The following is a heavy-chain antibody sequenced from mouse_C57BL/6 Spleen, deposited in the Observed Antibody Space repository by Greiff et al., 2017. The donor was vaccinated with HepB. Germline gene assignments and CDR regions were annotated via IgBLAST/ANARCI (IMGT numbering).Heavy chain of an antibody. CDR1: GFTFSSYG. CDR3: ARRATAWDYFDY. Sequence: EVMLVESGGDLVKPGGSLKLSCAASGFTFSSYGMSWVRQTPDKRLEWVATISSGGSYTYYPDSVKGRFTISRDNAKNTLYLQMSSLKSEDTAMYYCARRATAWDYFDYWGQGTTLTVSS. V-gene: IGHV5-6*02. CDR2: ISSGGSYT. J-gene: IGHJ2*01. D-gene: IGHD1-2*01.